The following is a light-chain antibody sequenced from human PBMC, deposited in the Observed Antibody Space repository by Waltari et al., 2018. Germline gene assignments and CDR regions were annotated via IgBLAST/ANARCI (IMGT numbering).Light chain of an antibody. J-gene: IGLJ2*01. CDR3: QLWESGSDRVV. CDR1: SIGSRR. V-gene: IGLV3-21*01. CDR2: YDS. Sequence: SYVLTQPPSVSVAPGKAARITCGGNSIGSRRVHWYQQKPGQAPVLVIYYDSDRPSGIPVRISGSKSGNTATLTSSRVEAGDEAAYYCQLWESGSDRVVFGGGTKLTVL.